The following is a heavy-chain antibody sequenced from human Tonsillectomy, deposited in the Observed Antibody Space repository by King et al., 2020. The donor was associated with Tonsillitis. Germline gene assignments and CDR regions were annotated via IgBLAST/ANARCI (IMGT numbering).Heavy chain of an antibody. V-gene: IGHV3-30*04. CDR1: GFTFSNYA. CDR2: ISYDGSEK. Sequence: QLVQSGGGVVQPGRSLRLSCAASGFTFSNYAMHWVRQAPGKGLEWVAIISYDGSEKYYADSVKGRFTISRDNSKNKMSVHMNSLRAEDTAVYYCARDLMSGDGNGPLGFFDYWGQGTLVTVSS. CDR3: ARDLMSGDGNGPLGFFDY. D-gene: IGHD1-1*01. J-gene: IGHJ4*02.